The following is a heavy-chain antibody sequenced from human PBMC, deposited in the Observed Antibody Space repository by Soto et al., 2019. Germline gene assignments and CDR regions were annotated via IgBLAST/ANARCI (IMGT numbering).Heavy chain of an antibody. D-gene: IGHD5-12*01. J-gene: IGHJ6*02. CDR1: GGTFSNSA. CDR2: IMPIFRTP. CDR3: ARDKARLQLGGNYYYILDV. V-gene: IGHV1-69*12. Sequence: QVQLEQSGAEVKKPGSSVKVSCKASGGTFSNSAISWVRQAPGQGLEWMGGIMPIFRTPDYAQKFQGRVTVTAAESTSPASRALSGLRSDDTAVYYCARDKARLQLGGNYYYILDVWGQGTTVTVSS.